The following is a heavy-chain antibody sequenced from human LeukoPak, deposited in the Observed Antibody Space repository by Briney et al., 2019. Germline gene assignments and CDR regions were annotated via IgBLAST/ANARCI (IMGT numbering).Heavy chain of an antibody. CDR3: ARAYSSGYYGTNCFDP. CDR2: INPNSGGT. Sequence: GASVKVSCKASGYTFTGYYMHWVRQAPGQGLEWMGWINPNSGGTNYAQKFQGRVTMTRDTSISTAYMELSRLRSDDTAVYYCARAYSSGYYGTNCFDPWGQGTLVTVSS. D-gene: IGHD3-22*01. CDR1: GYTFTGYY. J-gene: IGHJ5*02. V-gene: IGHV1-2*02.